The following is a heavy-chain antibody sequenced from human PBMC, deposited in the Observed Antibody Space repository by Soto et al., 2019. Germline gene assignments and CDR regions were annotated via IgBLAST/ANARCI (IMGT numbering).Heavy chain of an antibody. V-gene: IGHV1-69*01. CDR3: ASRGRRYYYDSSGHDY. Sequence: SVKVSCKGSGGTFSSYAISWVRQAPGQGLEWMGGIIPIFGTANYAQKFQGRVTITADESTSTAYMELSSLRSEDTAVYYCASRGRRYYYDSSGHDYWGQGTLVTVS. CDR2: IIPIFGTA. CDR1: GGTFSSYA. D-gene: IGHD3-22*01. J-gene: IGHJ4*02.